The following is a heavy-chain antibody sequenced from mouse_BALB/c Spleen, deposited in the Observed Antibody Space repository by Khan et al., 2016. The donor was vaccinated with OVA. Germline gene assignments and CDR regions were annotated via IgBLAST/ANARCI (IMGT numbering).Heavy chain of an antibody. V-gene: IGHV1-7*01. CDR2: INPSTDYT. CDR3: TNHGSSSAWFTY. CDR1: GYTFTSYW. Sequence: QVRLKESGAELAKPGASVKMSCKASGYTFTSYWMHWVKQRPGQGLEWIGYINPSTDYTEYNQKFKDKATLTADKSSSTAYMQLTSLTSEDSAVYYWTNHGSSSAWFTYWGQGTLVTVSA. D-gene: IGHD1-1*01. J-gene: IGHJ3*01.